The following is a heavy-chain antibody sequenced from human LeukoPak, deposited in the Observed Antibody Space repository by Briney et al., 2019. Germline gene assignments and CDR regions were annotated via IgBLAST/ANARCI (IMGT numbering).Heavy chain of an antibody. D-gene: IGHD3-22*01. V-gene: IGHV4-59*01. CDR3: ARVYSTDTYYYDSSGSLLPDY. CDR1: GGSISSYY. Sequence: SETLSLTCTVSGGSISSYYWSWIRQPPGKGLEWMGYIYYSGSTNYNPSPKSRVTISVDTSKNQFSLKLSSVTAADTAVYYCARVYSTDTYYYDSSGSLLPDYWGQGTLVTVSS. J-gene: IGHJ4*02. CDR2: IYYSGST.